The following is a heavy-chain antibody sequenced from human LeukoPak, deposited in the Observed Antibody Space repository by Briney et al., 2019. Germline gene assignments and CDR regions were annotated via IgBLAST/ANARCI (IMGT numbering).Heavy chain of an antibody. CDR2: TNIDGRDT. D-gene: IGHD5-18*01. CDR1: GLTFSSYW. J-gene: IGHJ4*02. V-gene: IGHV3-74*01. CDR3: AKRRSRNTGPFDY. Sequence: GGSLRLSCAASGLTFSSYWMHWVRQAPGKGLVWVSRTNIDGRDTSYADSVRGRFTISRDDSNNMLYLQMNSLRAEDTAVYYCAKRRSRNTGPFDYWGQGTLVTVSP.